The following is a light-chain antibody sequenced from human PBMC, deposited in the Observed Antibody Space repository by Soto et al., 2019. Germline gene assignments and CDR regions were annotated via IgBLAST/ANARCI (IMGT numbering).Light chain of an antibody. Sequence: DIQMTQSPSTLSASIGDRVTITCRASQNIRNWLAWYQQKPGKAPKLLIYAASSLQSGVPSRFSGSGSGTDFTLTISSLQPEDFATYYCQQSYSTPITFGQGTRLEIK. CDR2: AAS. J-gene: IGKJ5*01. CDR1: QNIRNW. V-gene: IGKV1-39*01. CDR3: QQSYSTPIT.